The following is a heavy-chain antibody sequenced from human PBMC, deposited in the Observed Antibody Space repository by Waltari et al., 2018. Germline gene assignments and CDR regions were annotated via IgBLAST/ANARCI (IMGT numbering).Heavy chain of an antibody. CDR2: INHRGST. V-gene: IGHV4-34*01. J-gene: IGHJ3*02. Sequence: QLQLQESGAGLLKPSETLSLTCAVYGGSFSGYYWSWIRQPPGKGLEWIGEINHRGSTNYNPSLKRLVTISVDTSKNQFSLKLSAVTAAYTAVYYCARAWISLILGATSAFDIWGQGTMVTVS. D-gene: IGHD1-26*01. CDR1: GGSFSGYY. CDR3: ARAWISLILGATSAFDI.